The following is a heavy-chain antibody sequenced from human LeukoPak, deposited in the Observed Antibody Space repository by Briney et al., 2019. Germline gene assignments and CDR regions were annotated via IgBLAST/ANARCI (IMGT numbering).Heavy chain of an antibody. CDR1: GYTFTSYG. CDR3: ARDAAPMVRGVIRGWFDP. J-gene: IGHJ5*02. D-gene: IGHD3-10*01. CDR2: ISAYNGNT. V-gene: IGHV1-18*01. Sequence: ASVKVSCKASGYTFTSYGISWVRQAPGQGLEWMGWISAYNGNTNYAQKLQGRVTMTTDTSTSTAYMELRSLRSDDTAVYYCARDAAPMVRGVIRGWFDPWGQGTLVTVSS.